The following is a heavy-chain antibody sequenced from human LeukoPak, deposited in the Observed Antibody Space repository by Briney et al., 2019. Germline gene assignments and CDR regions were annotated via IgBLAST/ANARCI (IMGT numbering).Heavy chain of an antibody. CDR2: ISSSGSTI. V-gene: IGHV3-48*03. J-gene: IGHJ4*02. D-gene: IGHD2/OR15-2a*01. Sequence: LGGSLRLSCAASGFTFSSYEMNWVRQAPGKGLEWVSYISSSGSTIYYADSVKGRLTISRDNAKNSLYLQMNSLRAEDTAVYYCARFSPRGPDFDYWGQGTLVTVSS. CDR3: ARFSPRGPDFDY. CDR1: GFTFSSYE.